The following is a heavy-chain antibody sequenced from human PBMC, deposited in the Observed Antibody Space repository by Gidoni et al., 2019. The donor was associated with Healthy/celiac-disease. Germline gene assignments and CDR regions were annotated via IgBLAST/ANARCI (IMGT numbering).Heavy chain of an antibody. J-gene: IGHJ6*02. D-gene: IGHD2-2*02. CDR3: ARDHCSSTSCYRDPEWSSGGGMDV. CDR1: GFTFSDYY. CDR2: ISSSGSTI. Sequence: QVQLVESGGGLVKHGGSLRLSCADSGFTFSDYYMSWIRQAPGKGLEWVSYISSSGSTIYYADSVKGRFTISRDNAKNSLYLQMNSLRAEDTAVYYCARDHCSSTSCYRDPEWSSGGGMDVWGQGTTVTVSS. V-gene: IGHV3-11*01.